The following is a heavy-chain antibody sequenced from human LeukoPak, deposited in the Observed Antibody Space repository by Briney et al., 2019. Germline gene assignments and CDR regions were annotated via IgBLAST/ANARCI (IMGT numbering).Heavy chain of an antibody. Sequence: GGSLRLSCAASGFTFSSYSMNWVRQAPGKGLEWVSSISSSSSYIYYADSVKGRFTISRDNAKNSLYLQMNSLRAEDTALYYCAKDIGGWLAFDYWGQGTLVTVSS. J-gene: IGHJ4*02. V-gene: IGHV3-21*04. D-gene: IGHD6-19*01. CDR2: ISSSSSYI. CDR3: AKDIGGWLAFDY. CDR1: GFTFSSYS.